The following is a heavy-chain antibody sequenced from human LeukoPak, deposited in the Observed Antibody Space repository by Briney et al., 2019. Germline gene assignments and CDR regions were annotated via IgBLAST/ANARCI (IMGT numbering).Heavy chain of an antibody. CDR1: GGSISSGSYY. J-gene: IGHJ4*02. CDR2: IYSSGST. D-gene: IGHD5-24*01. CDR3: ARDRGRDGYIDY. Sequence: SETLSLTCTVSGGSISSGSYYWSWIRQPAGKGLEWIGRIYSSGSTNYNPSLKSRVTISVDTSKNQFSLKLSSVTAADTAVYYCARDRGRDGYIDYWGQGTLVTVSS. V-gene: IGHV4-61*02.